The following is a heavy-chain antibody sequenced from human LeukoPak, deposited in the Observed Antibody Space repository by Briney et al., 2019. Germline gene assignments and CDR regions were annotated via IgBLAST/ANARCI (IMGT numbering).Heavy chain of an antibody. D-gene: IGHD5-18*01. V-gene: IGHV3-33*06. J-gene: IGHJ4*02. CDR3: AKGPPPYSYGPFDN. CDR1: GFTFSGYG. CDR2: IWYDGSNK. Sequence: GGSLRLSCAASGFTFSGYGMHWVRQAPGKGLEWVAVIWYDGSNKYYADSVKGRFTISRDNSKNTLYLQMNSLRAEDTAVYYCAKGPPPYSYGPFDNWGQGTLVTVSS.